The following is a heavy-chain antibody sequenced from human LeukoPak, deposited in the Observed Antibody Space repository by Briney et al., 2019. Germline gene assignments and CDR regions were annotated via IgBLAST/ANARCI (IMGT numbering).Heavy chain of an antibody. V-gene: IGHV4-30-2*01. D-gene: IGHD4-17*01. Sequence: SQTLSLTCAVSGGSISSGGYSWSWIRQPPGKGLEWIGYIYHSGSTYYNPSLKSRVTISVDRSKNQFSLKLSSVTAADTAVYYCARAMDGDYGQSLDYWGQGTLVTVSS. J-gene: IGHJ4*02. CDR1: GGSISSGGYS. CDR2: IYHSGST. CDR3: ARAMDGDYGQSLDY.